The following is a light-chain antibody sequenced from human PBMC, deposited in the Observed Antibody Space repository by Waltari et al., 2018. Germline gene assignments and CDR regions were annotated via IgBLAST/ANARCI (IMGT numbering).Light chain of an antibody. J-gene: IGLJ2*01. Sequence: QSALTQPASVSGSPGQSITISCTGTSRAIGNYDFVSCYHQPPGKAPKLMIFEGTKRPSGVSNRFSGSKSGNTASLTISGLQAEDEADYYCCSYAGTGTFSVIFGGGTKLSVL. CDR3: CSYAGTGTFSVI. V-gene: IGLV2-23*03. CDR1: SRAIGNYDF. CDR2: EGT.